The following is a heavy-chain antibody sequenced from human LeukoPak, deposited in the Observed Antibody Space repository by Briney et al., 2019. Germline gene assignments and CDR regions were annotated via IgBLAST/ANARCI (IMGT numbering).Heavy chain of an antibody. CDR1: GYTFTSYA. CDR3: ARDRYCSSTSCYYYYGMDV. Sequence: ASVKVSCKASGYTFTSYAMNWVRQAPGQGLEWMGWINTNTGNPTYAQGFTGRVVFSLDTSVSTAYLQISSLKAEDTAVYYCARDRYCSSTSCYYYYGMDVWGQGTTVTVSS. CDR2: INTNTGNP. V-gene: IGHV7-4-1*02. J-gene: IGHJ6*02. D-gene: IGHD2-2*01.